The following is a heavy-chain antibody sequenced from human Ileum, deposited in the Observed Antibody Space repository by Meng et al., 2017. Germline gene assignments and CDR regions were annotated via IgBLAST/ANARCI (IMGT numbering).Heavy chain of an antibody. Sequence: GESLKISCAASGFSFRTYAMSWVRQAPGKGLEWVSLISDNGVRTYYGDSVKGRFTTSRDNSKNTLYLQMNSLRAEDTAVYYCARNFRFFDLWGHGTLVTVSS. CDR3: ARNFRFFDL. CDR2: ISDNGVRT. J-gene: IGHJ2*01. V-gene: IGHV3-23*01. CDR1: GFSFRTYA.